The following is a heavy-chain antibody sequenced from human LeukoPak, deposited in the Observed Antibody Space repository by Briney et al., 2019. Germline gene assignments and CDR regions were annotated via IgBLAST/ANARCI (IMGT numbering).Heavy chain of an antibody. Sequence: ASVKVSCKASGGTFSSYAISWVRQAPGQGLEWMGWINPYSGATNYVQKFQGRVTMTRDTSISTAYMELSRLRSDDTAVYYCATQYYFDSSGYPSAWGQGTLVTVSS. CDR1: GGTFSSYA. CDR3: ATQYYFDSSGYPSA. J-gene: IGHJ5*02. CDR2: INPYSGAT. V-gene: IGHV1-2*02. D-gene: IGHD3-22*01.